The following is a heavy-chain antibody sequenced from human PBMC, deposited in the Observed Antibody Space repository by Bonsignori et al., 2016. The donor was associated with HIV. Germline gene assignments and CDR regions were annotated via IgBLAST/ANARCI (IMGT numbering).Heavy chain of an antibody. D-gene: IGHD6-13*01. J-gene: IGHJ6*03. Sequence: SETLSLTCTVSGGSISSSSYYWGWDPPAPRKGLEWIGSIYYSGSTYYNPSLKSRVTISVDTSKNQFSLKLSSVTAADTAVYYCARVGAAAQYYYYYYYMDVWGKGTTVTVSS. CDR1: GGSISSSSYY. CDR3: ARVGAAAQYYYYYYYMDV. CDR2: IYYSGST. V-gene: IGHV4-39*07.